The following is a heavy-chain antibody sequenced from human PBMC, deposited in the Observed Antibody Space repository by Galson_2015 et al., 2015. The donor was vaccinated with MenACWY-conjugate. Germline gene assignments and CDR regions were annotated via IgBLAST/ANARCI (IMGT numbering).Heavy chain of an antibody. CDR1: GFSLSTRGVG. D-gene: IGHD4-23*01. Sequence: PALVKPTQTLTLTCTFSGFSLSTRGVGVGWIRQPPGKALEWLALIYWDDDKRYSPSLKSRLTITKDTSKNQVVLTMTNMDPVDTATYYCAHLPPYGGNPNWFDPWGQGTLVTVSS. V-gene: IGHV2-5*02. CDR3: AHLPPYGGNPNWFDP. CDR2: IYWDDDK. J-gene: IGHJ5*02.